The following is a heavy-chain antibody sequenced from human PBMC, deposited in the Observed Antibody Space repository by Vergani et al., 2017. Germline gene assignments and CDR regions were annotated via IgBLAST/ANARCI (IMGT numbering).Heavy chain of an antibody. CDR3: ARVYCSSSRGICDAFDI. CDR2: INHSGST. Sequence: QVQLQQWGAGLLKPSEILSLTCAVYGGSFSGYYWSWIRQPPGKGREWSGEINHSGSTNYNPSLKSRVTISVETSKNQFSLKLSSVTAADTAVYYCARVYCSSSRGICDAFDIWGQGTMVTVSS. J-gene: IGHJ3*02. D-gene: IGHD6-13*01. V-gene: IGHV4-34*01. CDR1: GGSFSGYY.